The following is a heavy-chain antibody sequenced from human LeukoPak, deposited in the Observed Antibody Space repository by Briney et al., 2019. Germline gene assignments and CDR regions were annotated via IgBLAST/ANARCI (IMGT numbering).Heavy chain of an antibody. CDR3: ARGLQENLAWLTAFSAFDI. CDR2: ISAYNGNT. D-gene: IGHD6-19*01. CDR1: GYTFTSYG. J-gene: IGHJ3*02. Sequence: ASAKVSCKASGYTFTSYGISWVRQAPGQGLEWMGWISAYNGNTNYAQKLQGRVTMTTDTSTSTAYMELRSLRSDDTAVYYCARGLQENLAWLTAFSAFDIWGQGTMVTVSS. V-gene: IGHV1-18*01.